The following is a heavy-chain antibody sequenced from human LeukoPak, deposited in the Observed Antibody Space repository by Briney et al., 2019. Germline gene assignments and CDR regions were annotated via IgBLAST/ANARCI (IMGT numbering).Heavy chain of an antibody. Sequence: RGSLRLSCAASGFSFKDYWMSWVRQAPGKGLEWVANIKQDGSEKYYVDSVKGRFTISRDNAKNSLYLQMNSLRAEDTAVYYCSSSGGGIDYWGQGTLVTVSS. V-gene: IGHV3-7*01. CDR2: IKQDGSEK. CDR3: SSSGGGIDY. D-gene: IGHD6-6*01. J-gene: IGHJ4*02. CDR1: GFSFKDYW.